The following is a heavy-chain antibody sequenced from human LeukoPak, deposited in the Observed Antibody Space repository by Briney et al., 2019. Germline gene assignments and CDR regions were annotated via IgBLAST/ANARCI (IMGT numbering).Heavy chain of an antibody. D-gene: IGHD6-13*01. V-gene: IGHV3-21*01. CDR3: ARAMGIAAAGYNWFDP. Sequence: GGSLRLSCAASGFTFSSYSMNWVRQAPGKGLEWVSSISSSSSYIYYADSVKGRFTISRDNAKNSLYLQMNSLRAEDTAVYYCARAMGIAAAGYNWFDPWGQGTLVTVSS. J-gene: IGHJ5*02. CDR2: ISSSSSYI. CDR1: GFTFSSYS.